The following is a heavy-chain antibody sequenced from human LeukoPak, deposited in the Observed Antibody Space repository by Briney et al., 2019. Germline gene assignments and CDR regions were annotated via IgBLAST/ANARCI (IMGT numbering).Heavy chain of an antibody. Sequence: GGSLRLSCAASGFTFSSHGMHWVRQAPGKGLEWVAFIRYDGSNKYYADSVKGRFTISRDNSKNTLYLQMNSLRAEDTAVYYCAKDQQYYDILTGYYRFDFFDYWGQGTLVTVSS. CDR2: IRYDGSNK. D-gene: IGHD3-9*01. CDR3: AKDQQYYDILTGYYRFDFFDY. CDR1: GFTFSSHG. V-gene: IGHV3-30*02. J-gene: IGHJ4*02.